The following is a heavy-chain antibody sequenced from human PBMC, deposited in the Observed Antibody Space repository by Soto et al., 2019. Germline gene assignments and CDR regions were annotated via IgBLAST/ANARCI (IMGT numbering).Heavy chain of an antibody. J-gene: IGHJ4*02. Sequence: QITLKESGPTLVKPTQTLTLTCTFSGFSLSTSGVGVGWIRQPPGKALEWLALIYWDDDKRYSPSLKSRLTSTQHTPKHQGLLKTTNLDPVDTPPYSCPHRRVERYFHSWAQGTLATVSS. V-gene: IGHV2-5*02. CDR2: IYWDDDK. CDR3: PHRRVERYFHS. CDR1: GFSLSTSGVG. D-gene: IGHD1-1*01.